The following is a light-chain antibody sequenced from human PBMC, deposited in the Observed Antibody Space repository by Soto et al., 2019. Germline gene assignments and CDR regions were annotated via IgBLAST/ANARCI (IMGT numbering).Light chain of an antibody. Sequence: QSALTQPASVSGSPGQSITFSCTGTSSDVGSSNLVSWYQQHPGKAPKLLIYEVSKRPSWVSNRFSGSKSGNTASLTISGLQAEDEADYYCCSYAGSSTHVFGTGTKLTVL. CDR3: CSYAGSSTHV. CDR1: SSDVGSSNL. V-gene: IGLV2-23*02. J-gene: IGLJ1*01. CDR2: EVS.